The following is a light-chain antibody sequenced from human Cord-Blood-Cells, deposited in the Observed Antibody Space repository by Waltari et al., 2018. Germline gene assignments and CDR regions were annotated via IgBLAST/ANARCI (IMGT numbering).Light chain of an antibody. CDR3: QQGYSTPRT. CDR1: QSISSY. J-gene: IGKJ1*01. V-gene: IGKV1-39*01. Sequence: DIQMTLSPSSLSASLGDRVTITCRASQSISSYLNWYQQKPGKAPKLLIYAASSLQSGVPSRFSGSGSGTDFTLTISSLQPEDFATYYCQQGYSTPRTFGQGTKVEIK. CDR2: AAS.